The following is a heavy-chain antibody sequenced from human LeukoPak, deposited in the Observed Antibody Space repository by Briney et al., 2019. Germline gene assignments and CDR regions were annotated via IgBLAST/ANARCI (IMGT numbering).Heavy chain of an antibody. Sequence: GGSLRLPCAASGFTFSSYAMSWVRQAPGKGLEWVSAISGSGGSTYYADSVKGRFTISRDNSKNMLYLQMNSLRAEDTAVYYCAKDESSSWYNWFDPWGQGTLVTVSS. V-gene: IGHV3-23*01. CDR3: AKDESSSWYNWFDP. J-gene: IGHJ5*02. CDR2: ISGSGGST. D-gene: IGHD6-13*01. CDR1: GFTFSSYA.